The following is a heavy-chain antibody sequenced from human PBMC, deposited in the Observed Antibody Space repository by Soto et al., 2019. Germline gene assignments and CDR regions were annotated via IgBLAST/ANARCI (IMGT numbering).Heavy chain of an antibody. CDR3: ARGVPRLAAAGMRFDP. D-gene: IGHD6-13*01. CDR1: CGSISSYY. V-gene: IGHV4-59*01. Sequence: SETLSLTCTVACGSISSYYWSCIRQPPGKGLEWIGYIYYSGSTNYNPSLKSRVTISVDTSKNQFSLKLSSVTAADTAVYYCARGVPRLAAAGMRFDPWGQGPLVTVSS. CDR2: IYYSGST. J-gene: IGHJ5*02.